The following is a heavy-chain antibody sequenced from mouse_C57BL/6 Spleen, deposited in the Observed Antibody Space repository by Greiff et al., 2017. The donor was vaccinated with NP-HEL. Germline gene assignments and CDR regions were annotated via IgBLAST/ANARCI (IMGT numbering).Heavy chain of an antibody. CDR3: ARDWYYGSSYGYFDV. V-gene: IGHV1-55*01. Sequence: QVQLQQSGAELVKPGASVKMSCKASGYTFTSYWITWVKQRPGQGLEWIGDIYPGSGSTNYNEKFKSKATLTVDTSSSTAYMQLSSLTSEDSAVYYCARDWYYGSSYGYFDVWGTGTTVTVSS. CDR2: IYPGSGST. CDR1: GYTFTSYW. J-gene: IGHJ1*03. D-gene: IGHD1-1*01.